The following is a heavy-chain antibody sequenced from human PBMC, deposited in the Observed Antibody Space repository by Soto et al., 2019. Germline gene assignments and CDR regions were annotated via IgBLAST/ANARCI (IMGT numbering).Heavy chain of an antibody. V-gene: IGHV4-59*11. CDR1: GGSISNHY. CDR2: IYSSGFT. J-gene: IGHJ5*02. CDR3: AMGWSPYNWFGP. Sequence: QVQLQEACPGLVKPSETLSLTCTVSGGSISNHYWRWIRQPPGKRLEWVGYIYSSGFTNYNPSLKRRVTISVDTSKNQFSLRLSSVTSTETAVYYCAMGWSPYNWFGPWGQGTLVTIS. D-gene: IGHD3-3*01.